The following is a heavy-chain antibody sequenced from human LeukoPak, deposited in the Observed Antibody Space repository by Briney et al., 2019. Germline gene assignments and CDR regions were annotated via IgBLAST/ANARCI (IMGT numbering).Heavy chain of an antibody. V-gene: IGHV4-34*01. CDR1: GGSFSGYY. Sequence: SETLSLTCAVYGGSFSGYYWSWIRQPPGKGLEWIGEINHSGSTNYNPSLKSRVTISVDTSKNQFSLKLSSVTAADTAVYYCARRYSRYDYWGQGTLVTVSS. CDR2: INHSGST. CDR3: ARRYSRYDY. D-gene: IGHD5-12*01. J-gene: IGHJ4*02.